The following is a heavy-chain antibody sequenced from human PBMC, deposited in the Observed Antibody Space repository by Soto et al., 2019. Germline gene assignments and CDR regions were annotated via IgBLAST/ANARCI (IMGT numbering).Heavy chain of an antibody. CDR1: GFTFSSYW. J-gene: IGHJ6*03. Sequence: GGSLRLSCAASGFTFSSYWMHWVRQAPGKGLVWVSRINSDGSSTSYADSVKGRFTISRDNAKNTLYLQMNSLRAEDTAVYYCARVTAYYYYYMDVWGKGTTVTVSS. CDR3: ARVTAYYYYYMDV. V-gene: IGHV3-74*01. CDR2: INSDGSST.